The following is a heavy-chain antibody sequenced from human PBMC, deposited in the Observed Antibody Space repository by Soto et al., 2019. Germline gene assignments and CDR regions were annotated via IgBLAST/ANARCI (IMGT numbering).Heavy chain of an antibody. D-gene: IGHD2-21*02. J-gene: IGHJ4*02. CDR3: ARDQCCVTATCFRQLDF. Sequence: QVQLVQSGAELKKPGSSVKVSCRASGTSLTSHTISWVRQAPGQGPEWMGRIIPMNAITKYAQKFQGSIQITADTSTRTAYVALRGPRSEDTAVYYCARDQCCVTATCFRQLDFWGQGTLLSVSS. CDR2: IIPMNAIT. V-gene: IGHV1-69*08. CDR1: GTSLTSHT.